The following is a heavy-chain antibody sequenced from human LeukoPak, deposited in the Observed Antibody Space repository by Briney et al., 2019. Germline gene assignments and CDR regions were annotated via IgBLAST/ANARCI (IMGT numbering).Heavy chain of an antibody. CDR3: ASGYRSGHHY. CDR1: GFTFSDFY. V-gene: IGHV3-11*01. CDR2: ISSRGDTV. J-gene: IGHJ4*02. D-gene: IGHD5-12*01. Sequence: GGSLRLSCVASGFTFSDFYMSWIRQAPGKGLEWISYISSRGDTVYYADSVKGRITISRDNAKISLYLQMNNLRVDDTAVYFCASGYRSGHHYWGQGTLVTVSS.